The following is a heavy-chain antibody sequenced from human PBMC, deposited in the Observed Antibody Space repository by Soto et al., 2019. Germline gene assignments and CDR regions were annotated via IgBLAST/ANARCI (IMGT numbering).Heavy chain of an antibody. D-gene: IGHD2-2*01. V-gene: IGHV4-59*01. CDR1: GCSISTYF. J-gene: IGHJ3*01. CDR2: ISDSWRI. CDR3: AIDRMAEDATEVAFDF. Sequence: QVQLQESGPGLVKPSETLSLTCTVSGCSISTYFWNWLRQPPGKGLEWIAYISDSWRILYNPSLKSRVSLSLDASKNQFSMRLSSVTAADTAVYYCAIDRMAEDATEVAFDFWGQGTMVTVSS.